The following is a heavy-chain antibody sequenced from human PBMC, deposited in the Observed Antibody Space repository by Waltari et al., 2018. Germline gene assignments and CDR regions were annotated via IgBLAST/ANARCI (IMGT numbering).Heavy chain of an antibody. V-gene: IGHV3-48*04. CDR3: VRNRDYHMFDV. CDR1: GLPFNPYS. J-gene: IGHJ3*01. Sequence: EVQLVQSGGDLVQPGGSMRLSCEASGLPFNPYSMAWVRQAPGKGLEWFSYITSRSSTIYYADSVRGRFTIARDNAEKIVYLQMNSLRVDDTAVYYCVRNRDYHMFDVWGQGTMVTVSS. CDR2: ITSRSSTI. D-gene: IGHD3-10*02.